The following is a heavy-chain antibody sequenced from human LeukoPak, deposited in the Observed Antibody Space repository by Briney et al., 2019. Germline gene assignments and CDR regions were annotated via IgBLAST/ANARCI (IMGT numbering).Heavy chain of an antibody. D-gene: IGHD3-10*01. V-gene: IGHV4-59*01. Sequence: SETLSLTCTISVGSISTYYWGWIRQPPGKGLEWIGYISYSGSTTYTPSLESRVTISVDTSKNQFSLRLSSVTAADTAVYYCTRITQGTVDYWGQGIPVTVSS. J-gene: IGHJ4*02. CDR2: ISYSGST. CDR3: TRITQGTVDY. CDR1: VGSISTYY.